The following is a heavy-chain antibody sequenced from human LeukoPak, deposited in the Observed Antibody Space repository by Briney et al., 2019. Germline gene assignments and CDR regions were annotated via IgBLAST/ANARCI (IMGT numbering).Heavy chain of an antibody. CDR2: FDPEDGET. CDR1: GYTLTELS. Sequence: ASVKVSCKVSGYTLTELSMHWVRQAPGKGLEWAGGFDPEDGETIYAQKFQGRVTMTEDTSTDTAYMELSSLRSEDTAVYYCATSHSGSYSAFDYWGQGTLVTVSS. D-gene: IGHD1-26*01. J-gene: IGHJ4*02. CDR3: ATSHSGSYSAFDY. V-gene: IGHV1-24*01.